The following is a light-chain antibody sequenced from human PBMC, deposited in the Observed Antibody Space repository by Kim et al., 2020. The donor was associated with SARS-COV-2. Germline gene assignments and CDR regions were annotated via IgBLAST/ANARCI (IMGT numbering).Light chain of an antibody. CDR2: DAS. J-gene: IGKJ1*01. V-gene: IGKV3-11*01. Sequence: LSPAERATLSCRASQIIARYLAWYQHKPGQAPRLLIYDASNRATGVPARFSGSGSGTDFTLTISTLEPEDFAVYYCQQRSYWPRTFGQGTKVDIK. CDR1: QIIARY. CDR3: QQRSYWPRT.